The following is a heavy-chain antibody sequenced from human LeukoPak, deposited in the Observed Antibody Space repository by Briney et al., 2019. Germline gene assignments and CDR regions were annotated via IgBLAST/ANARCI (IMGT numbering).Heavy chain of an antibody. D-gene: IGHD4-17*01. CDR1: GFTVSSNY. Sequence: GGSLRLSCAASGFTVSSNYMSWVRQAPGKGLEWVSVIYSGGSTYYADSVKGRFTISRDNSKNTLYLQMNSLKTEDTAVYYCTTYGDYEGLSDHWGQGTLVTVSS. CDR2: IYSGGST. J-gene: IGHJ5*02. CDR3: TTYGDYEGLSDH. V-gene: IGHV3-53*01.